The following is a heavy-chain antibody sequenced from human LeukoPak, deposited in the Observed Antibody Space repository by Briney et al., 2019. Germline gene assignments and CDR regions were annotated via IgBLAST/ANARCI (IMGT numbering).Heavy chain of an antibody. CDR3: ARDSTMIVVGLIDY. CDR1: GFTFSSYW. V-gene: IGHV3-74*01. D-gene: IGHD3-22*01. Sequence: GGSLGLSCAASGFTFSSYWMYWVRQAPGKGLVWVSRINSDGSSTNYADSVKSRFTISRDNAKNTLYLQMNSLRAEDTAVYYCARDSTMIVVGLIDYWGQGTLVTVSS. J-gene: IGHJ4*02. CDR2: INSDGSST.